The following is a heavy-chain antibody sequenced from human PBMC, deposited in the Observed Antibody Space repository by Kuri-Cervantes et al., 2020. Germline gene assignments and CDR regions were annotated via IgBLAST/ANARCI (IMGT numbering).Heavy chain of an antibody. V-gene: IGHV3-13*01. CDR2: ITTGGDT. CDR3: ARRVEWRLGSWLDY. J-gene: IGHJ4*02. CDR1: GFTFSSYD. D-gene: IGHD3-3*01. Sequence: GGSLRLSCAASGFTFSSYDMHWVRQATGKGLEWASDITTGGDTYYPASVKGRFTISRENAKDSLFLQMNSLRAGDTAVYYCARRVEWRLGSWLDYWGQGTLVTDSS.